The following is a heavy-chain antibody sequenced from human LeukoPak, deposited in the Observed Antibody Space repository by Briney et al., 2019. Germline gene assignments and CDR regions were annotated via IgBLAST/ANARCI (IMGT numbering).Heavy chain of an antibody. CDR1: GGSISSYY. V-gene: IGHV4-59*08. Sequence: SETLSLTCTVSGGSISSYYWSWIRQPPGKGLEWIGYIYYSGSTNYNPSLKSRVTISVDTSKNQFSLKLSSVTAADTAVYYCARPLDSGSYYYWGQGTLVTVSS. CDR2: IYYSGST. CDR3: ARPLDSGSYYY. J-gene: IGHJ4*02. D-gene: IGHD1-26*01.